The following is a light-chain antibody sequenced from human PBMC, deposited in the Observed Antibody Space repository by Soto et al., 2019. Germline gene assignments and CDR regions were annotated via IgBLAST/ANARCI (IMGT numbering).Light chain of an antibody. CDR2: GAS. V-gene: IGKV3-20*01. Sequence: EIVLTQSPGTLSLSPGERATLSCRASQSVSGRYLALYQQKPGQAPRLLIYGASSRATGIPDRFSGSGSGTDFTLTISRLEPEDFAVYYCQQYGISPRTFGQGTKVDI. CDR1: QSVSGRY. J-gene: IGKJ1*01. CDR3: QQYGISPRT.